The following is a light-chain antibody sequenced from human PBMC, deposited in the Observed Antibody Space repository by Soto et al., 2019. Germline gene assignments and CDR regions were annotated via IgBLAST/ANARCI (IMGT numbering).Light chain of an antibody. Sequence: QSVLTQPPSVSDAPGQRVTISCTGSSSNIGAGYEAHWYQQVPGTAPKLLIYEKNIRPSGVPDRFSGSKAGNSASLAITGLQAEDEAEYYCQSYDSSLSGYVFGTGTKLT. CDR1: SSNIGAGYE. V-gene: IGLV1-40*01. J-gene: IGLJ1*01. CDR2: EKN. CDR3: QSYDSSLSGYV.